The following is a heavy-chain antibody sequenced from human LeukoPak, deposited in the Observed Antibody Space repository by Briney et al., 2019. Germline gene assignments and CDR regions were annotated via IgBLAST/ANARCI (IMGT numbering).Heavy chain of an antibody. CDR3: GKEGDSSSHCGVFDI. CDR2: IGADGNAK. CDR1: GFTFSSSP. V-gene: IGHV3-30*04. D-gene: IGHD3-22*01. Sequence: GGSLRLSCAASGFTFSSSPMHWVRQAPGKGLEWVAVIGADGNAKDYAHSVEGRFSISRDNSKNTLSLLMNSLTNEDTAVYYCGKEGDSSSHCGVFDIWGQGTMVTVSS. J-gene: IGHJ3*02.